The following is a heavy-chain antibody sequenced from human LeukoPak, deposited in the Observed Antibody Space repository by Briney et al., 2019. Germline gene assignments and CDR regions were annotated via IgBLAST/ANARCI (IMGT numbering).Heavy chain of an antibody. CDR1: GFTFSIYA. Sequence: GGSLRLSCGASGFTFSIYAMSWVRQAPGKGRQWVSSITSRGESTWYVDSVKGRFTITRDNSENTQYLQMHSLRAEHMAVYYCARDRPNYYGSDGHYYRRDGDYWGRGTLVSLSS. CDR3: ARDRPNYYGSDGHYYRRDGDY. V-gene: IGHV3-23*01. J-gene: IGHJ4*02. D-gene: IGHD3-22*01. CDR2: ITSRGEST.